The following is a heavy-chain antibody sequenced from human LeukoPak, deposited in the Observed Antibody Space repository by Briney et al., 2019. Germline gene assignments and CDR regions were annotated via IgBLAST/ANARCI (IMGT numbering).Heavy chain of an antibody. V-gene: IGHV1-18*01. CDR3: ARDVYDILTGYPIYYYYYMDA. J-gene: IGHJ6*03. CDR1: GYTFTSYG. D-gene: IGHD3-9*01. CDR2: ISAYNGNT. Sequence: VASVKVSCKASGYTFTSYGISWVRQAPGQGLEWVGWISAYNGNTNYAQKLQGRVTMTTDTSTSTAYMELRSLRSDDTAVYYCARDVYDILTGYPIYYYYYMDAWGKGTTVTISS.